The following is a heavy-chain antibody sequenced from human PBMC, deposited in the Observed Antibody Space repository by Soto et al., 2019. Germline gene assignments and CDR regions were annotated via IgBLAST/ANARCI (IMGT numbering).Heavy chain of an antibody. CDR1: GFTVSSNY. J-gene: IGHJ4*02. CDR2: IYSGGRT. Sequence: GGSLRLSCAASGFTVSSNYMTWVRQAPGKGLEWVSVIYSGGRTYHADSVKGRFTISRDNSKNTLYLQMNSLRAEDTAVYYCARGIPRGYSYGSYYFDYWGQGTLVTVSS. V-gene: IGHV3-53*01. CDR3: ARGIPRGYSYGSYYFDY. D-gene: IGHD5-18*01.